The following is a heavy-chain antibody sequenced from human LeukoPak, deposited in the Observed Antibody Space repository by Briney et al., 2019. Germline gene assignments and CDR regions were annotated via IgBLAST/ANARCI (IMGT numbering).Heavy chain of an antibody. J-gene: IGHJ5*02. CDR2: INPIFGTA. CDR1: GGTFSSYA. Sequence: GASVKVSCKASGGTFSSYAISWVRQAPGQGLEWMGGINPIFGTANYAQKFQGRVTITADKSTSTAYMELSSLRSEDTAVYYCARDPYRPAIAAAPDNWFDPWGQGTLVTVSS. D-gene: IGHD6-13*01. CDR3: ARDPYRPAIAAAPDNWFDP. V-gene: IGHV1-69*06.